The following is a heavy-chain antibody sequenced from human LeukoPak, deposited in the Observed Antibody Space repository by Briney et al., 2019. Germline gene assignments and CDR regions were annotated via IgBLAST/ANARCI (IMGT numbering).Heavy chain of an antibody. D-gene: IGHD6-19*01. CDR3: ARVAGTGYFDY. CDR2: IYYSGST. Sequence: SETLSLTCTVSGGSFSSGSYYWSWIRQPPGKGLEWIGYIYYSGSTNYNPSLKSRVTISVDTSKNQFSLKLSSVTAADTAVYYCARVAGTGYFDYWGQGTLVTVSS. J-gene: IGHJ4*02. V-gene: IGHV4-61*01. CDR1: GGSFSSGSYY.